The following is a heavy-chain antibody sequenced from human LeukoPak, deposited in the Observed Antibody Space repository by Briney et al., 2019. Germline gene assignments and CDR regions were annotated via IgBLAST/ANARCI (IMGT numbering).Heavy chain of an antibody. CDR1: GFTFSSYA. J-gene: IGHJ4*02. CDR3: KSGMGSSSGGYFDY. Sequence: GGSLRLSCAASGFTFSSYAMSWVRQAPGKGLEWVSAISGSGGSTYYADSVKGRFTISRDNSKNTQYLQMNSLRAEDTAVYYCKSGMGSSSGGYFDYWGQGTLVTVSS. CDR2: ISGSGGST. D-gene: IGHD6-6*01. V-gene: IGHV3-23*01.